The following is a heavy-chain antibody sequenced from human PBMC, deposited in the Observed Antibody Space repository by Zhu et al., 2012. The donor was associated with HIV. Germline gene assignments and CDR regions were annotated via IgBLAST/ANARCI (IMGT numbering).Heavy chain of an antibody. CDR3: ARGPPFSYYYGSEYYFDY. V-gene: IGHV4-30-2*01. J-gene: IGHJ4*02. CDR2: IYHSGST. CDR1: GGSISSGGYS. Sequence: QVQLQESGSGLVKPSQTLSLTCAVSGGSISSGGYSWSWIRQPPGKGLEWIGYIYHSGSTYYNPSLKSRVTISVDRSKNQFSLKLSSVTAADTAVYYCARGPPFSYYYGSEYYFDYWGQGTLVHRLL. D-gene: IGHD3-10*01.